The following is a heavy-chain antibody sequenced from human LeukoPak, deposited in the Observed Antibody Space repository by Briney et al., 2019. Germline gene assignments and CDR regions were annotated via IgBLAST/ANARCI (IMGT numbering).Heavy chain of an antibody. CDR3: AKKGIDYSSSWSGD. J-gene: IGHJ4*02. V-gene: IGHV3-23*01. D-gene: IGHD6-6*01. CDR2: ISGSGDST. CDR1: GFTFSSYA. Sequence: PGGSLRLSCAASGFTFSSYAMSWVRQAPGEGLEWVSVISGSGDSTLYADSVKGRFTVSRDNSKNTLYLQMNSLRAEDTALYYCAKKGIDYSSSWSGDWGQGTLVTVSS.